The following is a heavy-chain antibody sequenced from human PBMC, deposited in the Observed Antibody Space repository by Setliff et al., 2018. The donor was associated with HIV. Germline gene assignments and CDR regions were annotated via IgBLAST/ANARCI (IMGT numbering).Heavy chain of an antibody. CDR1: GFIFNTYG. CDR3: ARISVASRYNSDMDV. D-gene: IGHD5-12*01. V-gene: IGHV3-30*02. J-gene: IGHJ6*03. CDR2: IRSDETNK. Sequence: PGGSLRLSCEASGFIFNTYGMHWVRQAPGKGLEWVAFIRSDETNKYYSDSVKGRFTISRDTSKNTLFLQINSLRPEDTAVYYCARISVASRYNSDMDVWGKGTTVTVSS.